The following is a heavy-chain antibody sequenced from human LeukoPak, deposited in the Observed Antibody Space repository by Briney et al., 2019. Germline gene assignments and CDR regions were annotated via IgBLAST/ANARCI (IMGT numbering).Heavy chain of an antibody. J-gene: IGHJ5*02. D-gene: IGHD3-16*02. CDR3: ARVKDDYVWGSYRSYANWFDP. V-gene: IGHV1-2*02. CDR2: INPNSGGT. CDR1: GYTFTGYY. Sequence: ASVKVSCKASGYTFTGYYMHWVRQAPGQGLEWMGWINPNSGGTNYAQKFQGRVTMTRDTSISTAYMELSRLRSDDTAVYYCARVKDDYVWGSYRSYANWFDPWGQGTLVTVSS.